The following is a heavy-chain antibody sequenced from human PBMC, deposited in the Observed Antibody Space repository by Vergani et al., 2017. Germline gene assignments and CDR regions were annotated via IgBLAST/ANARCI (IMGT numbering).Heavy chain of an antibody. J-gene: IGHJ4*02. CDR2: INHSGST. CDR3: ARQGYCSGGSCYLDFDY. D-gene: IGHD2-15*01. V-gene: IGHV4-34*01. Sequence: QVQLQQWGAGLLKPSETLSLTCAVYGGSFSGYYWSWIRQPPGKGLEWIGEINHSGSTNYNPSLKSRVTISVDTSKNQFSLKLSSVTAADTAVYYCARQGYCSGGSCYLDFDYWGQGTLVTVSS. CDR1: GGSFSGYY.